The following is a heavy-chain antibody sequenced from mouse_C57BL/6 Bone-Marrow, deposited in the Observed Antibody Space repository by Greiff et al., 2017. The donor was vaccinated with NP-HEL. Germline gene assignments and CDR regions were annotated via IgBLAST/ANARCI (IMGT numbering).Heavy chain of an antibody. CDR2: INPDSSTI. CDR3: ARLHYYGSSYDY. J-gene: IGHJ2*01. D-gene: IGHD1-1*01. CDR1: GIDFSRYW. V-gene: IGHV4-1*01. Sequence: TASGIDFSRYWMSWVRRAPGKGLEWIGEINPDSSTINYAPSLKDKFIISRDNAKNTLYLQMSKVRSEDTALYYCARLHYYGSSYDYWGQGTTLTVSS.